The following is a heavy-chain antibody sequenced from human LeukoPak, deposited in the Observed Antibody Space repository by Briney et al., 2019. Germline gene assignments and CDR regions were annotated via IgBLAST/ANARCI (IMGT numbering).Heavy chain of an antibody. V-gene: IGHV1-24*01. CDR1: GYTLTELS. CDR3: ATETYYYDSSGYYYRGAFDY. Sequence: GASVKLSCKVSGYTLTELSMHWVRQAPGKGLEWMGGFDPEDGETIYAQKFQGRVTMTEDTSTDTAYMELSSLRSEDTAVYYCATETYYYDSSGYYYRGAFDYWGQGTLVTVSS. D-gene: IGHD3-22*01. J-gene: IGHJ4*02. CDR2: FDPEDGET.